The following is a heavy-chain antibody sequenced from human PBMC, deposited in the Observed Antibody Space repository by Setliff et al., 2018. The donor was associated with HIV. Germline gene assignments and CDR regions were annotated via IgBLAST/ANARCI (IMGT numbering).Heavy chain of an antibody. Sequence: ASVKVSCKASGYTFTSYDISWVRQAPGQGLEWMGWISAYNGNTNYAQKLQGRVTMTTDTSTRTAYMELRSLRSDDTAGYYCARDLDSSGYFNSLNYWGQGTLVTVSS. CDR2: ISAYNGNT. D-gene: IGHD3-22*01. J-gene: IGHJ4*02. V-gene: IGHV1-18*01. CDR3: ARDLDSSGYFNSLNY. CDR1: GYTFTSYD.